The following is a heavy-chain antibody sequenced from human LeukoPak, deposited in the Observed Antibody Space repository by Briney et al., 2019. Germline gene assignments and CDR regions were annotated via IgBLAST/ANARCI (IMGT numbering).Heavy chain of an antibody. J-gene: IGHJ4*02. CDR2: ISWNSGSI. Sequence: QAGGSLRLSCAASGFTFDDYAMHWVRQAPGKGLEWVSGISWNSGSIGYADSVKGRFTISRDNAKNSLYLQMNSLRAEDTAVYYCARSEILGSHYGSGSYYRSYYFDYWGQGTLVTVSS. CDR1: GFTFDDYA. D-gene: IGHD3-10*01. CDR3: ARSEILGSHYGSGSYYRSYYFDY. V-gene: IGHV3-9*01.